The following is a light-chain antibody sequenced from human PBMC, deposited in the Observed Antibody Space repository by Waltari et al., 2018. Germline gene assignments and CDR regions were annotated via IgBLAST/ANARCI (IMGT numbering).Light chain of an antibody. V-gene: IGKV3-11*01. CDR1: QSVSSY. CDR3: QQRSNWPPALT. CDR2: DAS. J-gene: IGKJ4*01. Sequence: DIVLTQSPATLSLSPGVRATLSRRASQSVSSYLAWYQQKPGQAPRLLIYDASNRATGIPARFSGSGSGTDFTLTISSLEPEDFAVYYCQQRSNWPPALTFGGGTKVEIK.